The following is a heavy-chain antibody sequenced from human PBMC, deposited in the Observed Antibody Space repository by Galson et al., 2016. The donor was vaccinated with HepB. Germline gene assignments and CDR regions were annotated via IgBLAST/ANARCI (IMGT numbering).Heavy chain of an antibody. Sequence: SLRLSCAASGFTFSSYGMHWVRQTPGKGLEWVAVASYDGSNNYYPDSVKDRFTVSRDNSKNTLYLQMNSLRTEDTAVYYCARDAKLAYCRGDCYWFDYWGPGTMVTVSS. J-gene: IGHJ4*02. V-gene: IGHV3-30-3*01. D-gene: IGHD2-21*02. CDR2: ASYDGSNN. CDR3: ARDAKLAYCRGDCYWFDY. CDR1: GFTFSSYG.